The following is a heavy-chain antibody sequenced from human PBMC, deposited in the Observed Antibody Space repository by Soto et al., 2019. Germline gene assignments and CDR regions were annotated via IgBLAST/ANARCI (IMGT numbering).Heavy chain of an antibody. V-gene: IGHV3-23*01. CDR3: ARRGSGSYYDY. D-gene: IGHD1-26*01. J-gene: IGHJ4*02. Sequence: EVQLLESGGGLVRPGGSLRLSCAASGFTFSSYAMRWVRQAPVKGLEWVSAISGSGDSTYYADSVKGRFTISRDNSKNTLYLQMNSLRAEDTAVYYCARRGSGSYYDYWGQGTLVTVSS. CDR1: GFTFSSYA. CDR2: ISGSGDST.